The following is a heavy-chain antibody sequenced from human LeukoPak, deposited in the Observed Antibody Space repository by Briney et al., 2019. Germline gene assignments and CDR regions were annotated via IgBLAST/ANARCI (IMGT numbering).Heavy chain of an antibody. CDR1: GFTFSSSW. Sequence: GGSLRLSCAASGFTFSSSWMHWVRQAPEKGLVWVSRINSDGSSTYYADSVKGRFTISRDNSKNTLYLQVNSLRAEGTAVYYCARRGDGGRSFDYWGQGTLVTVSS. CDR3: ARRGDGGRSFDY. D-gene: IGHD4-23*01. J-gene: IGHJ4*02. V-gene: IGHV3-74*01. CDR2: INSDGSST.